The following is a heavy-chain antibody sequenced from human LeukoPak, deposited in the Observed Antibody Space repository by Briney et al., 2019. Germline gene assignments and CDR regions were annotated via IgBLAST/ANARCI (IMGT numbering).Heavy chain of an antibody. CDR2: ISWNSGSI. CDR3: AKDVVPAAPYYYYGMDV. D-gene: IGHD2-2*01. V-gene: IGHV3-9*01. CDR1: GFTFNSYA. J-gene: IGHJ6*02. Sequence: HPGGSLRLSCVPSGFTFNSYAMHWVRQAPGKGLEWVSGISWNSGSIGYADSVKGRFTISRDNAKNSLYLQMNSLRAEDTALYYCAKDVVPAAPYYYYGMDVWGQGTTVTVSS.